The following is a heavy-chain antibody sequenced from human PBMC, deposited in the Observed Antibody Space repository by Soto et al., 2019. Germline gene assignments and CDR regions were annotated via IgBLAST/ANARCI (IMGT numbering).Heavy chain of an antibody. V-gene: IGHV3-30-3*01. Sequence: QVQLVESGGGVVQPGRSLRLSCAASGFTFSSYAMHWVRQAPGKGLEWVAVISYDGSNKYYADSVKGRFTISRDNSKNTLYLKMNSLRAEDTAVYYCARGRRGELSVRDAFDIWGQGTMVTVSS. CDR3: ARGRRGELSVRDAFDI. CDR2: ISYDGSNK. CDR1: GFTFSSYA. D-gene: IGHD3-16*02. J-gene: IGHJ3*02.